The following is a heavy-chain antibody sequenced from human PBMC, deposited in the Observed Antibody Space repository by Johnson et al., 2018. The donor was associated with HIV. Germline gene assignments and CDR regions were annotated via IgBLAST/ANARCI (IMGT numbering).Heavy chain of an antibody. CDR3: ARGGWGDAFDI. V-gene: IGHV3-30*14. CDR1: GFTVSSNY. J-gene: IGHJ3*02. D-gene: IGHD3-16*01. CDR2: ISFDGSKK. Sequence: QVHLVESGGGLVQPGGSLRLSCAASGFTVSSNYMSWVRQAPGKGLEWVAVISFDGSKKYHADSVKGRFTISRDNSKNTLYLQMNSLRAEDTAVYYCARGGWGDAFDIWGQGTMVTVSS.